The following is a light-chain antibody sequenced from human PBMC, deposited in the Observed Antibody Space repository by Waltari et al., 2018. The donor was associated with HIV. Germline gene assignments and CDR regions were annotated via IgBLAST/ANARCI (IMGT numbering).Light chain of an antibody. J-gene: IGKJ4*01. Sequence: DIQMTQSPSFLSASVGDKVTITCQASQDIRHYLNWYQKKAGKAPKLLIYDASKLQTGVPSRFNGSDSGTDLTLTITSLQSEDIGTYYCQQYADLPLTFGGGTQVEIK. CDR3: QQYADLPLT. V-gene: IGKV1-33*01. CDR1: QDIRHY. CDR2: DAS.